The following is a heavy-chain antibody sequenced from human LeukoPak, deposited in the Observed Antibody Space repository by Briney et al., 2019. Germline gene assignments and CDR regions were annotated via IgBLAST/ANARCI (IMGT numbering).Heavy chain of an antibody. Sequence: GSSVKVSCKASGGTFSTYAISRVRQAPGQGLEWMGGIIPIFGTANYAQKFQGRVTITTDESTSTAYMELSSLRSEDTAVYYCATLNYGDYSFDYWGQGTLVTVSS. CDR3: ATLNYGDYSFDY. CDR2: IIPIFGTA. D-gene: IGHD4-17*01. J-gene: IGHJ4*02. CDR1: GGTFSTYA. V-gene: IGHV1-69*05.